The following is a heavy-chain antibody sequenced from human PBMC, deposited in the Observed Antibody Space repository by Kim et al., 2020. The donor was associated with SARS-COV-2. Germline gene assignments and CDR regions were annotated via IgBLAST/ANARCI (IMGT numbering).Heavy chain of an antibody. Sequence: SETLSLTCTVSGGSISSGGYYWSWIRQHPGKGLEWIGYIYYSGSTYYNPSLKSRVTISVDTSKNQFSLKLSSVTAADTAVYYCARAGGDLLDWFDPWGQGTLVTVSS. CDR2: IYYSGST. CDR3: ARAGGDLLDWFDP. V-gene: IGHV4-31*03. D-gene: IGHD4-17*01. J-gene: IGHJ5*02. CDR1: GGSISSGGYY.